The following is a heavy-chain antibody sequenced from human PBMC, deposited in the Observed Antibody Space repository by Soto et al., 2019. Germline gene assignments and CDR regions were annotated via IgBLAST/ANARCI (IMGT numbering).Heavy chain of an antibody. CDR3: AKGEVSNYSAYYYGMDV. V-gene: IGHV3-23*01. CDR1: GFTFSSYA. D-gene: IGHD4-4*01. J-gene: IGHJ6*02. CDR2: ISGSGGST. Sequence: GGSLRLSCAASGFTFSSYAMSWVRQAPGKGLEWVSAISGSGGSTYYADSVKGRFTISRDNSKNTLYLQMNSLRAEDTAVYYCAKGEVSNYSAYYYGMDVWGQGTTVTVSS.